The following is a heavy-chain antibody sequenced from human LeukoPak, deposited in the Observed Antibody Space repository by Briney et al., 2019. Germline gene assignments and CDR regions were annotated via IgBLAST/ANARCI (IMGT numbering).Heavy chain of an antibody. V-gene: IGHV3-23*01. Sequence: GGSLRLSCAASGFTFSSYGMSWVRQAPGKGLEWVSAISGSGGSTYYADSVKGRFTISRDNTKNSLYLQLNSLRTEDTALYSCAKDLLRGYSSGWFDYWGQGTLVTVSS. J-gene: IGHJ4*02. D-gene: IGHD5-18*01. CDR2: ISGSGGST. CDR3: AKDLLRGYSSGWFDY. CDR1: GFTFSSYG.